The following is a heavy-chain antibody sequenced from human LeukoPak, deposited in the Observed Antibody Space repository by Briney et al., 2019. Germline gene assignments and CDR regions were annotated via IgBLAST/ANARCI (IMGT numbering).Heavy chain of an antibody. CDR2: ISGDGGST. J-gene: IGHJ4*02. D-gene: IGHD4-17*01. CDR1: GFTFVDYA. CDR3: AKGYDDGDYL. Sequence: PGESLRLSCVVSGFTFVDYAMHWVRQAPGKGLEWVSLISGDGGSTYYADSVKGRFTISRDNSKNTLYLQMNSLRAEDTAVYYCAKGYDDGDYLWGQGTLVTVSS. V-gene: IGHV3-23*01.